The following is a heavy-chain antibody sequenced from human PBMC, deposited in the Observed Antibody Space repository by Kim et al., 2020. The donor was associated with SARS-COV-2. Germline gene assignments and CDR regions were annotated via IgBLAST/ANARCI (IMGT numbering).Heavy chain of an antibody. CDR3: ARDRSGSYTNDAFDI. D-gene: IGHD1-26*01. V-gene: IGHV3-53*01. CDR1: GFTVSSNY. CDR2: IYSGGSP. J-gene: IGHJ3*02. Sequence: GGSLRLSCAASGFTVSSNYMSWVRQAPGKGLEWVSVIYSGGSPYYADSVKGRFTISRDNSKNTLYLQMNSLRAEDTAVYYCARDRSGSYTNDAFDIWGQGTMVTVSS.